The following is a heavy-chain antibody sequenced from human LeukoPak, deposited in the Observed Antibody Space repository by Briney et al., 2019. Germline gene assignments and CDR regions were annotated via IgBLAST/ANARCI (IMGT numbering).Heavy chain of an antibody. V-gene: IGHV3-23*01. Sequence: GGSLRLSCAASGFTFSSCAMSWVRQAPGKGLEWVSAISGSGGSTYYADSVKGRFTISRDNSKNTPYLQMNSLGAEDTAVYYCAKDGEEAGFIDYWGQGTLVTVSS. D-gene: IGHD3-10*01. CDR1: GFTFSSCA. J-gene: IGHJ4*02. CDR2: ISGSGGST. CDR3: AKDGEEAGFIDY.